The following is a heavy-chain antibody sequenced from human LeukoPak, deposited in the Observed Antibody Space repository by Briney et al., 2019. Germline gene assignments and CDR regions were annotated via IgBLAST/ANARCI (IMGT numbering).Heavy chain of an antibody. CDR1: GGSFSGYY. CDR3: ARPLTMDV. CDR2: IYYSGST. Sequence: SETLSLTCAVYGGSFSGYYWSWIRQPPGKGLEWIGSIYYSGSTYYNPSLKSRVTISVDTSKNQFSLKLSSVTAADTAVYYCARPLTMDVWGQGTTVTVSS. V-gene: IGHV4-34*01. J-gene: IGHJ6*02.